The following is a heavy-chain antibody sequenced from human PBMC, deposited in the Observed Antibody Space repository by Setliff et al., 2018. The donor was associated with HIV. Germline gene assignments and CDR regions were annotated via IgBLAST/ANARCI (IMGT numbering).Heavy chain of an antibody. D-gene: IGHD1-26*01. V-gene: IGHV4-34*01. CDR1: GGSFSDYY. Sequence: SETLSLTCAVYGGSFSDYYWSWIRQPPGKGLEWIGEINHSGSTNYNASLKSRVIISGDTSKKQFSLRLSSVTVADTAVYYCAREGTYSGTYWVRRVASFDIWGQGTMVTVSS. CDR3: AREGTYSGTYWVRRVASFDI. CDR2: INHSGST. J-gene: IGHJ3*02.